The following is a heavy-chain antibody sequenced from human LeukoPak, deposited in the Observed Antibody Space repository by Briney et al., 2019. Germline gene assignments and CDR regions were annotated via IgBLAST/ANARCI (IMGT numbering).Heavy chain of an antibody. J-gene: IGHJ4*02. CDR2: IYYSGST. D-gene: IGHD6-13*01. V-gene: IGHV4-39*07. Sequence: SETLSLTCTVSGGSISSSSYHWGWIRQPPGKGLEWIGSIYYSGSTYYNPSLKSRVTISVDTSKNQFSLKLSSVTAADTAVYYCARDGRSSSWYYFDYWGQGTLVTVSS. CDR3: ARDGRSSSWYYFDY. CDR1: GGSISSSSYH.